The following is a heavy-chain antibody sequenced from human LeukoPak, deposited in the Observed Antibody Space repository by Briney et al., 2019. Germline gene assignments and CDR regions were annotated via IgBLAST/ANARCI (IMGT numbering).Heavy chain of an antibody. CDR1: GGSISNYY. J-gene: IGHJ6*03. CDR2: IHYSGST. Sequence: SETLSLTCTVSGGSISNYYWSWIRQPPGKGLEWIGYIHYSGSTNYNPSLKSRVTISIDRSKNHFSLNLSSVTAADTAVYYCAGALAGYNYGFYYYMDVWGKGTTVTVSS. V-gene: IGHV4-59*01. D-gene: IGHD5-18*01. CDR3: AGALAGYNYGFYYYMDV.